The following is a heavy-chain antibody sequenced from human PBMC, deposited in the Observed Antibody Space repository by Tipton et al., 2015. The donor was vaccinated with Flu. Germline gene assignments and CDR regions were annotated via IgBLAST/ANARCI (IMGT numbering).Heavy chain of an antibody. CDR3: ARASGIAAAGTKYFDL. V-gene: IGHV4-4*07. CDR1: GGSISSYY. D-gene: IGHD6-13*01. J-gene: IGHJ2*01. CDR2: IYTSGST. Sequence: TLSLTCTVSGGSISSYYWSWIRQPAGKGLEWIGRIYTSGSTNYNPSLKSRVTISVDTSKNQFSLKLSSVTAADTAVYYCARASGIAAAGTKYFDLWGRGTLVTVSS.